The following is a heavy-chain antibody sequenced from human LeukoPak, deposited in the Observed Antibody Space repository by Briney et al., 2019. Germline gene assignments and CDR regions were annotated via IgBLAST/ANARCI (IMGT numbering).Heavy chain of an antibody. V-gene: IGHV4-39*01. Sequence: SETLSLTCTVSVGSISSSSYYWGWIRQPPGKGLEWIGRIYYSGSTYYNPSLKSRVTISVDTSKNQFSLKLSSVTAADTAVYYCASSSYDFWSGEKNWFDPWGQGTLVTVSS. D-gene: IGHD3-3*01. J-gene: IGHJ5*02. CDR1: VGSISSSSYY. CDR3: ASSSYDFWSGEKNWFDP. CDR2: IYYSGST.